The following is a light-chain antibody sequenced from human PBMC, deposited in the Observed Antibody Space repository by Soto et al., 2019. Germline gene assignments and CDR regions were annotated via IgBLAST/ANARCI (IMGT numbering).Light chain of an antibody. V-gene: IGKV3-20*01. J-gene: IGKJ1*01. CDR2: GTS. CDR3: QQYGNSRWT. CDR1: QSVSSSY. Sequence: EIVLTQSPDTLSLSPGERATLSSRASQSVSSSYLAWYQQTPGQAPRLLIYGTSNRATGIPDRFSGSGSGTDFTLTISRLEPEDFAVYYCQQYGNSRWTFGQGTKVEIK.